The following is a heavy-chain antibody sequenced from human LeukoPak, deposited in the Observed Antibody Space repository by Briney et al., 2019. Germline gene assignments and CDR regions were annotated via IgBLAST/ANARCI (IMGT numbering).Heavy chain of an antibody. D-gene: IGHD2-15*01. CDR2: IYSGGST. Sequence: GGSLRLSCAASGFTVSSNYMSWVRQAPGKGLEWVSVIYSGGSTYYADSVKGRFTISRDNSKNTLYLQMNSLRAEDTAVYYCARDDCSGGSCYWFDPWGQGTLVTVSS. V-gene: IGHV3-53*01. CDR1: GFTVSSNY. J-gene: IGHJ5*02. CDR3: ARDDCSGGSCYWFDP.